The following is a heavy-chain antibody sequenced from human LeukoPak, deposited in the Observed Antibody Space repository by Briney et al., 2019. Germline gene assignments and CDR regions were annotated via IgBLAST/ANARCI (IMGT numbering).Heavy chain of an antibody. Sequence: TGGSLRLSCAASGFTFSSYSMNWVRQAPGKGLEWVSSISSSSSYIYYADSVKGRFTISRDNAKNSLYLQMNSLRAEDTAVYYCARISYYYGSGSHFDYWGQGTLVTVSS. V-gene: IGHV3-21*01. J-gene: IGHJ4*02. CDR1: GFTFSSYS. D-gene: IGHD3-10*01. CDR2: ISSSSSYI. CDR3: ARISYYYGSGSHFDY.